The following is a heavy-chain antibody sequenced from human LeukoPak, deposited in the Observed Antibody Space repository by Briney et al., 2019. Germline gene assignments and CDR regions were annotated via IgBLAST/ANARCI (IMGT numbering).Heavy chain of an antibody. CDR3: ARDQGSYGAFDY. J-gene: IGHJ4*02. Sequence: ASVKVSCKASRYTFTSYGISWVRQAPGQGLEWMGWISTYNGATNYAQNLQGRVTVTTDTSTSTAYMELRSLRSDVTAVYYCARDQGSYGAFDYWGQGTLVTVSS. V-gene: IGHV1-18*01. CDR2: ISTYNGAT. D-gene: IGHD2-15*01. CDR1: RYTFTSYG.